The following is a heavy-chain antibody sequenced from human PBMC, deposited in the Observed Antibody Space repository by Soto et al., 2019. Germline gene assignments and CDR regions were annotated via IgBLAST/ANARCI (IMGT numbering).Heavy chain of an antibody. CDR3: ARDRGRSYDFWSGQTSLSYGMDV. V-gene: IGHV3-33*01. Sequence: GGSLRLSCAASGFTFSSYGMHWVRQAPGKGLEWVAVIWYDGSNKYYADSVKGRFTISRDNSKNTLYLQMNSLRAEDTAVYYCARDRGRSYDFWSGQTSLSYGMDVWGQGTTVTVSS. J-gene: IGHJ6*02. CDR2: IWYDGSNK. D-gene: IGHD3-3*01. CDR1: GFTFSSYG.